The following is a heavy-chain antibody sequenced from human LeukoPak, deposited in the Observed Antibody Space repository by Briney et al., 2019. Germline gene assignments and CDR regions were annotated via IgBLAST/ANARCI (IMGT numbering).Heavy chain of an antibody. V-gene: IGHV4-34*01. CDR2: INRSGST. D-gene: IGHD4-17*01. Sequence: SETLSLTCAVYGGAFSGYYWSWIRQPPGKGLEWIGEINRSGSTNYNPSLKSRVTISVDTSKNQFSLKLSSVTAADTAVYYCARISELMTTVTYFDYWGQGTLVTVSS. J-gene: IGHJ4*02. CDR3: ARISELMTTVTYFDY. CDR1: GGAFSGYY.